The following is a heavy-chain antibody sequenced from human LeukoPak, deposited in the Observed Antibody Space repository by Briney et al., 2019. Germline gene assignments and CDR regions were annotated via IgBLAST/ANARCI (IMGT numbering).Heavy chain of an antibody. J-gene: IGHJ4*02. Sequence: ASVKVSCKASGYIFTSYGISWVRQAPGQGLEWMGWISAYNGNTNYAQKLQGRVTMTTDTSTSTAYMELRSLRSDDTAVYYCARAPQARRYNWNYGGPFDYWGQGTLVTVSS. D-gene: IGHD1-7*01. V-gene: IGHV1-18*01. CDR1: GYIFTSYG. CDR3: ARAPQARRYNWNYGGPFDY. CDR2: ISAYNGNT.